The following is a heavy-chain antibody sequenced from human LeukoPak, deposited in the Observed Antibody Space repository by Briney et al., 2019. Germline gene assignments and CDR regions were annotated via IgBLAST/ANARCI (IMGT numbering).Heavy chain of an antibody. V-gene: IGHV3-53*01. CDR3: ARNSGYDSNY. CDR1: GFTVSSYY. CDR2: IYSGGGT. Sequence: GGSLRLSCVGSGFTVSSYYMSWVRQAPGKGLECVSLIYSGGGTYYADSVKGRFTISRDNSKNTVYLQMNSLRAKDTAVYYCARNSGYDSNYWGQGTLVTVSS. D-gene: IGHD5-12*01. J-gene: IGHJ4*02.